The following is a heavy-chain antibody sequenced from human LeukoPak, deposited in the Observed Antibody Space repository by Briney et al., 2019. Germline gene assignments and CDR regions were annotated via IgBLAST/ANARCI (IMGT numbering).Heavy chain of an antibody. V-gene: IGHV3-11*05. Sequence: GRSLRLSCAASGFAFSDYYMSWIRQAPGRGLEWVSYISKNGDHTNYADSLKGRFTTSRDNDKNSVYLQISSLRAEDAALYYCARGSGYFDIWGRGTRVTVTS. CDR1: GFAFSDYY. J-gene: IGHJ2*01. CDR3: ARGSGYFDI. CDR2: ISKNGDHT.